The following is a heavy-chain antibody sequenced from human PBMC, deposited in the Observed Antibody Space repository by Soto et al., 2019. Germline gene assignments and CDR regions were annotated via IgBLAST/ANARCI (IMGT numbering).Heavy chain of an antibody. CDR2: IYYSGST. V-gene: IGHV4-59*08. CDR1: GGSISSYY. CDR3: ARLRREAARITIFDY. J-gene: IGHJ4*02. Sequence: PSETLSLTCTVSGGSISSYYWSWIRQPPGKGLEWIGYIYYSGSTNYNPSLKSRVTISVDTSKNQFSLKLSSVTAADTAVYYCARLRREAARITIFDYWGQGTLVTVSS. D-gene: IGHD6-6*01.